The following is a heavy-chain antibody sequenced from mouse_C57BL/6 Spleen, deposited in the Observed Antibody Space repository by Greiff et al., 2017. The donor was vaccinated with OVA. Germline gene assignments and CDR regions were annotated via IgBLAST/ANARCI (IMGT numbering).Heavy chain of an antibody. Sequence: VKLQESGPELVKPGASVKISCKASGYAFSSSWMNWVKQRPGKGLEWIGRLYPGDGDTNYNGKFKGKATLTADKSSSTAYMQLSSLTSEDSAVYFCAREDSSGLDYWGQGTTLTVSS. J-gene: IGHJ2*01. CDR1: GYAFSSSW. CDR2: LYPGDGDT. V-gene: IGHV1-82*01. D-gene: IGHD3-2*02. CDR3: AREDSSGLDY.